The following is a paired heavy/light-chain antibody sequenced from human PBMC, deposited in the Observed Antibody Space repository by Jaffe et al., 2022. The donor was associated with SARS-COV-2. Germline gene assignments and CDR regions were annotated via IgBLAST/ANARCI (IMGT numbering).Heavy chain of an antibody. D-gene: IGHD5-12*01. CDR1: GFTFRGHS. J-gene: IGHJ4*02. CDR2: ISTTGTYT. Sequence: EVQLVESGGGLVKPGGSLRLSCAASGFTFRGHSMNWVRQAPGKGLEWVSSISTTGTYTHYADSVRGRLTISRDNAKSSLYLQMNSLRAEDTAVYYCARVWDSGYGIDFWGQGTLVTVSS. V-gene: IGHV3-21*01. CDR3: ARVWDSGYGIDF.
Light chain of an antibody. V-gene: IGLV6-57*02. J-gene: IGLJ2*01. CDR2: EDN. Sequence: NLMLTQPHSVSESPGKTVTISCTGSSGTIASNSVQWYQQRPGSAPTTVIYEDNQRPSGVPDRFSGSIDRSSNSASLTISGLKTEDEADYYCQSYDINNVIFGGGTKLTVL. CDR1: SGTIASNS. CDR3: QSYDINNVI.